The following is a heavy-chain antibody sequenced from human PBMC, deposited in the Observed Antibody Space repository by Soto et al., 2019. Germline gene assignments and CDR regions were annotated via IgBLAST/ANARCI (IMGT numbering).Heavy chain of an antibody. CDR2: IYYSGST. CDR1: GGSISGCY. V-gene: IGHV4-59*01. Sequence: SETLSLTCTVSGGSISGCYGSWIRQPPGKGLEWIGYIYYSGSTSYNPSLKSRVTILVDTSKNQFSLKLSSVTAADTAVYYCARGSRGYSYEDYWGQGTLVTVSS. J-gene: IGHJ4*02. CDR3: ARGSRGYSYEDY. D-gene: IGHD5-18*01.